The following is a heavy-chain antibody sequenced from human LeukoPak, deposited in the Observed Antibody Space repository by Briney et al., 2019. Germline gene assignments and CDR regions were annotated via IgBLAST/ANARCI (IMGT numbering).Heavy chain of an antibody. Sequence: SETLSLTCTVSGGSISSGGYSWSWIRQHPGKGLEWIGYIYYSGSTYYHPSLKSRVTISVDTSKNQFSLKLSSVTAADTAVYYCARRRSYYYYGMDVWGQGTTVTVSS. CDR1: GGSISSGGYS. J-gene: IGHJ6*02. D-gene: IGHD3-3*01. CDR2: IYYSGST. V-gene: IGHV4-31*03. CDR3: ARRRSYYYYGMDV.